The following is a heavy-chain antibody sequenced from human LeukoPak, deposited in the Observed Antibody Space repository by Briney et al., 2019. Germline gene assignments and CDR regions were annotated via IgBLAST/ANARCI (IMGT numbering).Heavy chain of an antibody. CDR2: ISAYNGNT. Sequence: ASVKVSCKASGYTFTSYGISWVRQAPGQGLEWMGWISAYNGNTNYAQKLQGRVTMTTDTSTSTAYMELRSLRADDTAVYYCARVGGSYESLYYYGMDVWGQGTTVTVSS. CDR1: GYTFTSYG. CDR3: ARVGGSYESLYYYGMDV. V-gene: IGHV1-18*01. D-gene: IGHD1-26*01. J-gene: IGHJ6*02.